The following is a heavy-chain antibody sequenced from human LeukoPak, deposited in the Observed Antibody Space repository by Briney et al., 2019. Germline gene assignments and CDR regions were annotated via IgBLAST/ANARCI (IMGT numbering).Heavy chain of an antibody. Sequence: GGSLRLSCTVSGFTLSSYEMSWIRQAPGRGLEWVSSIDYSGGSSYYADSVKGRFTISRDNSKNTLYLQMNSLRAEDTAVYYCAKDYAEVLWFGELGGYFDYWGQGTLVTVSS. V-gene: IGHV3-23*01. CDR2: IDYSGGSS. D-gene: IGHD3-10*01. J-gene: IGHJ4*02. CDR1: GFTLSSYE. CDR3: AKDYAEVLWFGELGGYFDY.